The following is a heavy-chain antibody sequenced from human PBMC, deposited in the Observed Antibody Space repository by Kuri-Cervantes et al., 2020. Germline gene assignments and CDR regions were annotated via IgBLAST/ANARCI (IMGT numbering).Heavy chain of an antibody. CDR3: ARGYCSGGSCSTFDY. D-gene: IGHD2-15*01. J-gene: IGHJ4*02. CDR2: ISYDGSNK. CDR1: GFTFSNYW. Sequence: GESLKISCAVPGFTFSNYWMSWVRQAPGKGLEWVAVISYDGSNKYYADSVKGRFTISRDNSKNTLYLQMNSLRAEDTAVYYCARGYCSGGSCSTFDYWGQGTLVTVSS. V-gene: IGHV3-30*03.